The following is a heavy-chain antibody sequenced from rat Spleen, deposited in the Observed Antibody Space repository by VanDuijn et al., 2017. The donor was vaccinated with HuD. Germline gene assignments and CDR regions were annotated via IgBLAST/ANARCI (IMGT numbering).Heavy chain of an antibody. CDR1: GFSLSNYG. CDR3: ATPGGDYYYDGSYYSYFDY. J-gene: IGHJ2*01. Sequence: QVQLKESGPGLIQPSQTLSLTCTVSGFSLSNYGVSWIRQPPGKGLEWMGVIWSNGGTDYNSAIKPRLSISRDTSKSQVFLKMNSLQTEDTAMYFCATPGGDYYYDGSYYSYFDYWGQGVMVTVSS. V-gene: IGHV2-47*01. CDR2: IWSNGGT. D-gene: IGHD1-12*02.